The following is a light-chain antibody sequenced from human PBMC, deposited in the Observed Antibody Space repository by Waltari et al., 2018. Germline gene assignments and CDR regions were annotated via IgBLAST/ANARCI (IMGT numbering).Light chain of an antibody. J-gene: IGLJ2*01. CDR1: SSDVGGSNY. V-gene: IGLV2-14*01. CDR3: NSYTSISTLV. CDR2: DVS. Sequence: QSALTQPASVSGSPGQSITISFTGTSSDVGGSNYVSWYQQHPGKAPKLMIYDVSERPSGFSNRFSGSKSGNTASLTISGLQAEDEADYYCNSYTSISTLVFGGGTKLTVL.